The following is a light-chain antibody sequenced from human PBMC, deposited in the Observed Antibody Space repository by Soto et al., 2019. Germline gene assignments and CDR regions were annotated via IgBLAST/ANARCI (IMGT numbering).Light chain of an antibody. V-gene: IGKV1-39*01. Sequence: DIQMTQSPSSLSASVGDRFTITCRASQSISRYLNWYQQKPGKAPKXXIFAASSLQSWVPSRFSGSGSGTDFTLTISSLQTDDFATYYCQHYNSYPEAFGQGTKVDIK. J-gene: IGKJ1*01. CDR1: QSISRY. CDR2: AAS. CDR3: QHYNSYPEA.